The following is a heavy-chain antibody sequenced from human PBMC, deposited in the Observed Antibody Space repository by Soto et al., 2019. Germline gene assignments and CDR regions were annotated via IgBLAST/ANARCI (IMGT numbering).Heavy chain of an antibody. CDR3: YGALENPYFYYGINA. J-gene: IGHJ6*02. Sequence: QGQLVESGGGVVQPGRSLRLSCAASGFSFGSYGMEWVRLAPGKGLEWVAATTYDGSIKHYGDSVKGRFTISRDNSKNKLYLQMNSMRVEDTDTYYCYGALENPYFYYGINAWGQGTKVSDAS. V-gene: IGHV3-30*03. CDR2: TTYDGSIK. D-gene: IGHD4-17*01. CDR1: GFSFGSYG.